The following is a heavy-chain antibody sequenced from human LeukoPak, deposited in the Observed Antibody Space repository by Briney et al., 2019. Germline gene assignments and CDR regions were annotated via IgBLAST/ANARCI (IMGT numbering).Heavy chain of an antibody. J-gene: IGHJ3*02. CDR3: ARDQAFSVGASDI. D-gene: IGHD2/OR15-2a*01. CDR2: ISSSSSYI. Sequence: PVGSLRLSCAASGFTFSSYSMNWVRQAPGKGLEWVSSISSSSSYIYYADSVKGRFTISRDNAKNSLYLQMNSLRAEDTAVYYCARDQAFSVGASDIWGQGTMVTVSS. V-gene: IGHV3-21*01. CDR1: GFTFSSYS.